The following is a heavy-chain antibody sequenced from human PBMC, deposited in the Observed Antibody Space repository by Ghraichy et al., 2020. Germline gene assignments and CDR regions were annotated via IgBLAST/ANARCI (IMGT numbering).Heavy chain of an antibody. Sequence: GESLNISCAASGFTFSGYAMGWVRQAPGKGLEWVSTISNGAVAYYADSLKGRLTISRDNSKNTVYLQVNSLKADDTAVYYCAKFRGAVTAKYHFDYWGQGTLVTVSS. CDR1: GFTFSGYA. J-gene: IGHJ4*02. D-gene: IGHD4/OR15-4a*01. CDR2: ISNGAVA. V-gene: IGHV3-23*01. CDR3: AKFRGAVTAKYHFDY.